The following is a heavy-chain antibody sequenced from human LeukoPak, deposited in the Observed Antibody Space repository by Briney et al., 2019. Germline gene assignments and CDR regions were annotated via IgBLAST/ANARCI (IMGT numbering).Heavy chain of an antibody. Sequence: GGSLRLSCAASGFIFKKTWMAWVRQAPGKGLEWVANINDDGKEEKYVDSVWGRFTISRDNVRNSLFLQLNSLRAEDTAMYYCARDPEYGALNSWGRGPLVRVSS. V-gene: IGHV3-7*01. J-gene: IGHJ4*02. CDR1: GFIFKKTW. CDR2: INDDGKEE. D-gene: IGHD4-17*01. CDR3: ARDPEYGALNS.